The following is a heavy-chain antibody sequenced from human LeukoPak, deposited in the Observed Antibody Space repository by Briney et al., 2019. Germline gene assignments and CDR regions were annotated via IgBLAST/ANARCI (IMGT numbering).Heavy chain of an antibody. J-gene: IGHJ6*02. Sequence: SETLSLTCTVSGGSISSYYWSWIRQPPGKGLEWIGYIYYSGSTNYNPSLKSRVTISVDTSKNQFSLKLSSVTAADTAVYYCARGIVLHYCSGGSCYSELGGMDVWGQGITVTVSS. D-gene: IGHD2-15*01. CDR3: ARGIVLHYCSGGSCYSELGGMDV. CDR1: GGSISSYY. CDR2: IYYSGST. V-gene: IGHV4-59*01.